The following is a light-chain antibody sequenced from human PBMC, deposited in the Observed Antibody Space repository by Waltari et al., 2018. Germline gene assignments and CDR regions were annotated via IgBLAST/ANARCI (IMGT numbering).Light chain of an antibody. Sequence: QSALTQPASVSGSPGQSITISCTGTSSDVGGYNYVSWYQQYPGKAPQLMIYGVSYRPSGISNRFSGSKSGNTATLTISVLQAEDEADYYCSSYTSTKTGVFGTGTKVTVL. CDR1: SSDVGGYNY. CDR3: SSYTSTKTGV. J-gene: IGLJ1*01. CDR2: GVS. V-gene: IGLV2-14*01.